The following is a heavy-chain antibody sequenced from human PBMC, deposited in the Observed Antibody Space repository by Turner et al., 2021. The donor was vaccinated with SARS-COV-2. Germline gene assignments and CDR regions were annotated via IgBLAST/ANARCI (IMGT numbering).Heavy chain of an antibody. CDR3: ARGETIAVAGTEYFDY. CDR2: INTNSGGT. J-gene: IGHJ4*02. D-gene: IGHD6-19*01. Sequence: QVQLVQSWAEVKTPGASVRVSCTASEYTFTGYYMLWVRQAPGQGLEWMGWINTNSGGTNYAQRFQGSVTMTRDTSISTAYMELSRLRSDDTAVYYWARGETIAVAGTEYFDYWGQGTLVTVSS. CDR1: EYTFTGYY. V-gene: IGHV1-2*02.